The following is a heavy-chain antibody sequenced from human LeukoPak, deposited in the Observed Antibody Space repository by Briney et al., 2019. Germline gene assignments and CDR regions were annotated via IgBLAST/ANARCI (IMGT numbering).Heavy chain of an antibody. CDR1: GGSISSGSYY. V-gene: IGHV4-61*02. D-gene: IGHD6-13*01. CDR3: ARDDPGYSSTKNGMDV. Sequence: SQTLSLTCTVSGGSISSGSYYWSWIRQPAGKGLEWIGRIYTSGSPNYNPSLKSRVTISVDTSKNQFSLKLSSVTAADTAVYYCARDDPGYSSTKNGMDVWGQGTTVTVSS. CDR2: IYTSGSP. J-gene: IGHJ6*02.